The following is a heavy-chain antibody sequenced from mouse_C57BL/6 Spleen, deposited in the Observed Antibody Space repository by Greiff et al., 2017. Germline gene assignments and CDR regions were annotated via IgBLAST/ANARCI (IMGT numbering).Heavy chain of an antibody. Sequence: QVQLQQPGAELVRPGTSVKLSCKASGYTFTSYWMHWVKQRPGQGLEWIGVIDPSDSYTNYNQKFKGKATLTVDTSSSTAYMQRSSLTSEDSAVYYCARGGTTNFDYWGQGTTLTVSS. CDR3: ARGGTTNFDY. CDR2: IDPSDSYT. D-gene: IGHD1-1*01. CDR1: GYTFTSYW. J-gene: IGHJ2*01. V-gene: IGHV1-59*01.